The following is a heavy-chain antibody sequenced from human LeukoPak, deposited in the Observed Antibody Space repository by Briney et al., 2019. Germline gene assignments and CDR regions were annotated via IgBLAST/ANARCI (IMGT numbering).Heavy chain of an antibody. CDR3: VREDYYYGLDV. Sequence: SKTLSLTCTVSGASITDYYWAWIRQPAGRGLEWVGRIYTTETPDYNPSLKSRITISADTSRNQFSLKLTSATAADTAVYYCVREDYYYGLDVWGQGTTVTVSS. CDR1: GASITDYY. J-gene: IGHJ6*02. CDR2: IYTTETP. V-gene: IGHV4-4*07.